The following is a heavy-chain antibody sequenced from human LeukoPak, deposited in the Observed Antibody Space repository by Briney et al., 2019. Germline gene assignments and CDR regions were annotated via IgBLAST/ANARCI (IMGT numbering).Heavy chain of an antibody. CDR1: GGSISNYY. V-gene: IGHV4-59*01. Sequence: SSETLSLTCTVSGGSISNYYWTWIRQPPGKGLEWIGFISYSGNTNYNPSLKSRVTISLDTSKNQFSLKLISVTAADTAVYYCARLKYYYDSSGYRAEYFQHWGQGTLVTVSS. J-gene: IGHJ1*01. D-gene: IGHD3-22*01. CDR3: ARLKYYYDSSGYRAEYFQH. CDR2: ISYSGNT.